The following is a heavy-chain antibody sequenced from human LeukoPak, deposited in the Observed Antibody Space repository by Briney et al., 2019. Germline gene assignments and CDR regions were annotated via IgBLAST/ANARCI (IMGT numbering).Heavy chain of an antibody. Sequence: PGRSLRLSCAASGFTFSSYGMHWVRQAPGKGLEWVSYISSSSSTIYYADSVKGRFTISRDNAKNSLYLQMNSLRDEDTAVYYCARGTQTATMHYFDYWGQGTLVTVSS. D-gene: IGHD5-24*01. V-gene: IGHV3-48*02. J-gene: IGHJ4*02. CDR3: ARGTQTATMHYFDY. CDR1: GFTFSSYG. CDR2: ISSSSSTI.